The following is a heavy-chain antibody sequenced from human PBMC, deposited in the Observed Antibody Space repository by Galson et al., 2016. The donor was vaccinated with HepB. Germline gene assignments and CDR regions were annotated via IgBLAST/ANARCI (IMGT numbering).Heavy chain of an antibody. Sequence: WGWIRQPPGKGLEWIGSVYYSGTAYYDPSLKSRVSISVDTSKNQFSLRLSSVTAGDTAVYFCASHCGGDCYNNLADAFDIWGRGTMVTVAS. D-gene: IGHD2-21*01. CDR3: ASHCGGDCYNNLADAFDI. J-gene: IGHJ3*02. CDR2: VYYSGTA. V-gene: IGHV4-39*01.